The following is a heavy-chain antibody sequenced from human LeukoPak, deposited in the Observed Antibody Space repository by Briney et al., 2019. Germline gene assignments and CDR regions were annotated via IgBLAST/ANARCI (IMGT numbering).Heavy chain of an antibody. D-gene: IGHD3-9*01. CDR3: ARVYDILTGYSDWFDP. Sequence: ASVKVSCKASGYTFTGYYMHWVRQTPGQGLEWMGWINPNSGGTNYAQKFQDRVTMTRDTSISTAYMELSSLRSDDTALYYCARVYDILTGYSDWFDPWGQGTLVTVSS. CDR1: GYTFTGYY. J-gene: IGHJ5*02. CDR2: INPNSGGT. V-gene: IGHV1-2*02.